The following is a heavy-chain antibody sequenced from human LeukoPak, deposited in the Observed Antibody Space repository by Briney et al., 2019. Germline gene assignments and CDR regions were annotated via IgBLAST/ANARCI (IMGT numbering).Heavy chain of an antibody. D-gene: IGHD6-19*01. Sequence: PSETLSLTCTVSGGSISSSSYYWGWIRQPPGKGLEWIGSIYYSGSTYYNPSLKSRVTMSVDTSKNQFSLKLSSVTAADTAVYYCARRSSGWRPFDYWGQGTLVTVSS. CDR3: ARRSSGWRPFDY. J-gene: IGHJ4*02. V-gene: IGHV4-39*01. CDR2: IYYSGST. CDR1: GGSISSSSYY.